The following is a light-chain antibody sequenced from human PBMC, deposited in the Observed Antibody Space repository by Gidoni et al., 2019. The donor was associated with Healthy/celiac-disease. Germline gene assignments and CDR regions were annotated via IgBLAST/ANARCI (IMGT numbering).Light chain of an antibody. CDR2: AAS. V-gene: IGKV1-6*01. J-gene: IGKJ1*01. CDR3: LQEYNYPWT. CDR1: QGIRNA. Sequence: AIQMTQSPSSLSASVGDRVTITCRASQGIRNALGWYQQKPGKAPKLLIYAASSLQSGVPSRFSGSGSGTEFTLTIRSLQPEDFATYYCLQEYNYPWTFGQGTKVEIK.